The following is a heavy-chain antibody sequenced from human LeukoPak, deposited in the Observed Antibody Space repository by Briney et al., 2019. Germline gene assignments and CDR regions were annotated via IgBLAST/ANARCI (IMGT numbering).Heavy chain of an antibody. V-gene: IGHV1-2*02. Sequence: ASVKVSCKASGYTFTGYYMHWVRQAPGQGLEWMGWINPNSGGTNYAQKFQGRVTMTRDTSISTAYMELSRLRSDDTAVYYCARDRKGITGTTEGPWGQGTLVTVSS. D-gene: IGHD1-7*01. CDR1: GYTFTGYY. CDR2: INPNSGGT. J-gene: IGHJ5*02. CDR3: ARDRKGITGTTEGP.